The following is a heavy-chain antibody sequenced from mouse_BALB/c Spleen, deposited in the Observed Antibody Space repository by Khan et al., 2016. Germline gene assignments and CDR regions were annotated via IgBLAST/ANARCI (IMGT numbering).Heavy chain of an antibody. J-gene: IGHJ2*01. Sequence: QIQLVQSGPELKKPGESVKISCKASGYTFTNYGMNWVKQAPGKGLKWMGWINTNTGEPTYAEEFKGRFAFTLETSASTAYLQINTPQNEDAATYFCARSSGTFDYWGQGTTLTVSS. CDR1: GYTFTNYG. CDR2: INTNTGEP. CDR3: ARSSGTFDY. V-gene: IGHV9-3*02. D-gene: IGHD1-1*01.